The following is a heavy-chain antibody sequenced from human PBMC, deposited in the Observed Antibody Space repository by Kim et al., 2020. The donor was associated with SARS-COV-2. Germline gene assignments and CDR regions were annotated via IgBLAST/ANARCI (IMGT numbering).Heavy chain of an antibody. CDR3: ARDLGDSSGYDLR. CDR1: GFTFSGYG. D-gene: IGHD3-22*01. V-gene: IGHV3-7*01. J-gene: IGHJ4*02. Sequence: GGSLRLSCAASGFTFSGYGMSWVRQAPGKGLEWVANIKQDGSEKYYVDSVKGRFTISRDNAKNSLYLQMNSLRAEDTAVYYCARDLGDSSGYDLRWGQGTLGTVSS. CDR2: IKQDGSEK.